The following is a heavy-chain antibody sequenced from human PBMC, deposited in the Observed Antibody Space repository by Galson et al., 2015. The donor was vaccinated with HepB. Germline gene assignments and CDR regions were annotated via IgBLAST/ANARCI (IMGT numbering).Heavy chain of an antibody. V-gene: IGHV3-23*01. CDR1: GFSFSMYA. D-gene: IGHD3-3*01. Sequence: SLRLSCAASGFSFSMYAMSWVRQAPGKGLEWVSGISASAGSTYYADSVKGRFTVSRDNSKNTLYLQMSSLRADDTAVYYCAKERNIWSGENWFDPWGQGTLVTVSS. CDR3: AKERNIWSGENWFDP. CDR2: ISASAGST. J-gene: IGHJ5*01.